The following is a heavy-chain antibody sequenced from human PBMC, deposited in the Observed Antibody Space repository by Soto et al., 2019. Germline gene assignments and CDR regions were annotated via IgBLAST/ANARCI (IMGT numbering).Heavy chain of an antibody. CDR1: GYTFTNYY. V-gene: IGHV1-46*01. Sequence: QVQLVQSGAEVKKPGASVKVSCKASGYTFTNYYIHWVRQAPGQGLEWMGMINPSGGSTSYTRRCQGRFTLTRDTSTSTVYMELSSLRSEYTAVYYCARESQSSGWSWFDYWGQGTLVTVSS. CDR2: INPSGGST. CDR3: ARESQSSGWSWFDY. D-gene: IGHD6-19*01. J-gene: IGHJ4*02.